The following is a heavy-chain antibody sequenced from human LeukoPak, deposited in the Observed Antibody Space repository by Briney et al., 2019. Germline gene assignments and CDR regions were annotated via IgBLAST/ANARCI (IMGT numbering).Heavy chain of an antibody. CDR3: ASDLDSSGYGTL. CDR2: IWYDGSNK. J-gene: IGHJ4*02. D-gene: IGHD3-22*01. Sequence: PGGSLRLSCAASGFTFSSYGILWVRQAPGKGLEWVAVIWYDGSNKYYADSVKGRFTISRDNAKNSLYLQMNSLRAEDTAVYYCASDLDSSGYGTLWGQGTLVTVSS. V-gene: IGHV3-33*01. CDR1: GFTFSSYG.